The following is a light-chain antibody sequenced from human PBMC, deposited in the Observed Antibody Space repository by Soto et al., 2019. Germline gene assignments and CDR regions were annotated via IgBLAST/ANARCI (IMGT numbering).Light chain of an antibody. CDR1: QSISRS. Sequence: EIVLTQSPAILSVSPGERATLSCRASQSISRSLAWYQQKPGQAPRLLISDASTRATGIPARFSGSGSGTDFTLTISRLEPEDFAVFYCQQYGSSPSTFGQGTKVDI. CDR2: DAS. J-gene: IGKJ1*01. V-gene: IGKV3-20*01. CDR3: QQYGSSPST.